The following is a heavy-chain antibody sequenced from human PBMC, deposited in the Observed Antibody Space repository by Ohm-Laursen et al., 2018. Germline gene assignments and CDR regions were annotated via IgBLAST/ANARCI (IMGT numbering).Heavy chain of an antibody. CDR3: ARATRDGYDY. Sequence: SLRLSCAASGFTFRSYGMNWVRQAPVRGLEWISYIGSGGSDIYYADSVKGRFTISRDNAKNSLYLQMNSLRVEDTAVYYCARATRDGYDYWGQGTLVTVSS. D-gene: IGHD5-24*01. CDR1: GFTFRSYG. J-gene: IGHJ4*02. CDR2: IGSGGSDI. V-gene: IGHV3-48*03.